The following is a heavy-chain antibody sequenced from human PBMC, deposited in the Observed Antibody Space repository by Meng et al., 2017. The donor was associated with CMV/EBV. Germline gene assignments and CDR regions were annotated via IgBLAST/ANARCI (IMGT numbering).Heavy chain of an antibody. D-gene: IGHD6-13*01. CDR1: GYSFTGYW. CDR2: IYPGDSDT. Sequence: GGSLRLSCKGSGYSFTGYWIGWVRQMPGKGLEWMGIIYPGDSDTRYTPSFQGQVTISADKSISTAYLQWSSLKASDTAMYYCARTNTPQYSSSWYRYYYYGMDVWGQGTTVTVSS. CDR3: ARTNTPQYSSSWYRYYYYGMDV. J-gene: IGHJ6*02. V-gene: IGHV5-51*01.